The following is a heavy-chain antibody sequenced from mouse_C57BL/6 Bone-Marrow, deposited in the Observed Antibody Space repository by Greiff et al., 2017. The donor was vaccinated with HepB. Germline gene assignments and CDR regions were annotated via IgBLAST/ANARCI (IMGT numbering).Heavy chain of an antibody. CDR2: ISNGGGST. Sequence: EVMLVESGGGLVQPGGFLKLSCAASGFTFSDYYMYWVRQTPEKRLEWVAYISNGGGSTYYPDTVKGRFTISRDNAKNTLYLQMSRLKSEDTAMYYCARPMGLLRNWFAYWGQGTLVTVSA. CDR3: ARPMGLLRNWFAY. J-gene: IGHJ3*01. D-gene: IGHD1-1*01. V-gene: IGHV5-12*01. CDR1: GFTFSDYY.